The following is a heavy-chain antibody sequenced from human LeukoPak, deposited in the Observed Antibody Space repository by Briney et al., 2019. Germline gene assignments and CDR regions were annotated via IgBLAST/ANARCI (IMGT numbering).Heavy chain of an antibody. J-gene: IGHJ5*02. CDR1: GFTFSNAW. V-gene: IGHV3-15*01. Sequence: SGGSLRLSCAASGFTFSNAWMSWVRQAPGKGLEWVGRIKSKTDGGTTDYAAPVKGRFTISRDDSKNTLYLQMNSLKTEDTAVYYCARDPGLAGGTNWFDPWGQGTLVTISS. CDR2: IKSKTDGGTT. CDR3: ARDPGLAGGTNWFDP. D-gene: IGHD3-16*01.